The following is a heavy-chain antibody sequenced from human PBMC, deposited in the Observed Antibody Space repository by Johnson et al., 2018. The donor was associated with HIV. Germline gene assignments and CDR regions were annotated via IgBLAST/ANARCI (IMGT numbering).Heavy chain of an antibody. V-gene: IGHV3-20*04. J-gene: IGHJ3*02. Sequence: VQLVESGGGVVRPGGSLRLSCAASGFTLDDYGMSWVRQAPGKGLEWVSGINWSGGNTDYADSVKGRFTISRNKAKNSLYLQMNSLRAEDTALYYCARDPRSWYEDAFDIWGQGTMVTVSS. CDR3: ARDPRSWYEDAFDI. CDR2: INWSGGNT. CDR1: GFTLDDYG. D-gene: IGHD6-13*01.